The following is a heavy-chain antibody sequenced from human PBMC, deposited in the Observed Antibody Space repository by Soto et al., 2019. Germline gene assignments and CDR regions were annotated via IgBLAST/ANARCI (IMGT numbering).Heavy chain of an antibody. Sequence: QVQLQQWGAGLLKPSETLSLTCAVYGGSFSGYYWSWIRQPPGKGLEWIGEINHSRSTNYNPSLKSRVTISVDTSKNQFSLKLSSVTAADTAVYYCATLTTVKTEGSDYWGQGTLVTVSS. CDR3: ATLTTVKTEGSDY. D-gene: IGHD4-17*01. J-gene: IGHJ4*02. CDR2: INHSRST. CDR1: GGSFSGYY. V-gene: IGHV4-34*01.